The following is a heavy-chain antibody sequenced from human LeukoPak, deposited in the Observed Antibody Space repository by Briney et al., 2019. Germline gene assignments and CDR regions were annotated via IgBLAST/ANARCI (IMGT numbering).Heavy chain of an antibody. D-gene: IGHD2-21*01. Sequence: SWIRQPPGKGLEWVGRIRSKIDGGATDYAAPVKGRFTISRDDSKNTLYLQIHSLKIEDTAMYYCYTSITDYWGQGTLVTVSS. V-gene: IGHV3-15*01. CDR3: YTSITDY. J-gene: IGHJ4*02. CDR2: IRSKIDGGAT.